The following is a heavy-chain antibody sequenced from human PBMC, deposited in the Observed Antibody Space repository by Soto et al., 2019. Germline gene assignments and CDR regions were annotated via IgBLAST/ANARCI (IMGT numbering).Heavy chain of an antibody. CDR1: GFTFSDHY. CDR2: ISGSSTSR. CDR3: ARARDSSSWYWGYYFDY. J-gene: IGHJ4*02. Sequence: QVQLVESGGGLVKPGGSLRLSCAASGFTFSDHYMSWIRQAPGKGLEWISYISGSSTSRNYADSVRGRFTISRDSAKNSLYLQMNSLRVDDTAVYYCARARDSSSWYWGYYFDYWGQGALVTVSS. D-gene: IGHD6-13*01. V-gene: IGHV3-11*05.